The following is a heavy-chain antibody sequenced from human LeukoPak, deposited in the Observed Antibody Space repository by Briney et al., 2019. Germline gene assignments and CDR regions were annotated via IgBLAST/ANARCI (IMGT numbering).Heavy chain of an antibody. J-gene: IGHJ4*02. V-gene: IGHV3-33*08. CDR3: ARDRGGYSYEIDY. D-gene: IGHD5-18*01. CDR2: IWYDGSNK. Sequence: GGSLRLSCAASGFTFSTYGMHWVRQAPGKGLEWVAVIWYDGSNKYYADSVKGRFTISRDNSKNTLYLQMNSLRAEDTAVYYCARDRGGYSYEIDYWGQGTLVTVSS. CDR1: GFTFSTYG.